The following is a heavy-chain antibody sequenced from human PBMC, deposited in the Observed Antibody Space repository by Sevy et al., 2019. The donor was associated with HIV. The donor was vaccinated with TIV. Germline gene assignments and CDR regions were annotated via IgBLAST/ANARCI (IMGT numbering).Heavy chain of an antibody. CDR3: TTEALDGDYGDYYVYGMDV. D-gene: IGHD4-17*01. Sequence: GGSLRLSCAASGITFNNAWMSWVRQAPGKGLEWVGRIKGKIEDGTTNYAAPVKGRFTISKDDSKNTLYLQMNSLKTEDTAVYYCTTEALDGDYGDYYVYGMDVWGQGTTVTVSS. J-gene: IGHJ6*02. V-gene: IGHV3-15*01. CDR1: GITFNNAW. CDR2: IKGKIEDGTT.